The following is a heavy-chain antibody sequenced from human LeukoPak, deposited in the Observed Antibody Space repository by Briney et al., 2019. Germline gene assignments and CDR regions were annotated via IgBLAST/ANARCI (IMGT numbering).Heavy chain of an antibody. V-gene: IGHV5-51*01. D-gene: IGHD5-18*01. CDR2: TYPGDSDT. CDR1: GYRFTSYF. CDR3: ARVDTAMAAFDY. J-gene: IGHJ4*01. Sequence: GESLKISCKGSGYRFTSYFIAWVRQMPGKGLERMGITYPGDSDTRYSPSFQGQVTISADKSISTAYLQWSSLKASDTAMYYCARVDTAMAAFDYWGQGTLVTVSS.